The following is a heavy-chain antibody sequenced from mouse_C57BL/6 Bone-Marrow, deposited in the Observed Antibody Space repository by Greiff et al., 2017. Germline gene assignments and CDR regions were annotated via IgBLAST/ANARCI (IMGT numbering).Heavy chain of an antibody. CDR3: ARRLYYYAMDY. CDR2: IDPSDSYT. V-gene: IGHV1-69*01. J-gene: IGHJ4*01. D-gene: IGHD1-1*02. CDR1: GYTFTSYW. Sequence: VQLQQPGAELVMPGASVQLSCKASGYTFTSYWMHWVKQRPGQGLEWIGEIDPSDSYTNYNQKFKGKSTLTVDKSSSTAYMQLSSLTSEDSAVXYCARRLYYYAMDYWGQGTSVTGSS.